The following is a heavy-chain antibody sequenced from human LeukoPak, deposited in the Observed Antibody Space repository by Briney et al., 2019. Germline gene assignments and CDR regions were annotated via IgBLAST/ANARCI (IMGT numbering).Heavy chain of an antibody. V-gene: IGHV4-39*07. Sequence: PSETLSLTCSVSGGPITTSSYYWGWIRQPPDKGLEWIGSVYYTGGTSYSPSLKSRVTMSVDTSKNQFSLKLSSVTAADTAVYYCARDVITGTWYGYGSGSYYMDVWGKGTTVTVSS. J-gene: IGHJ6*03. CDR1: GGPITTSSYY. CDR3: ARDVITGTWYGYGSGSYYMDV. CDR2: VYYTGGT. D-gene: IGHD3-10*01.